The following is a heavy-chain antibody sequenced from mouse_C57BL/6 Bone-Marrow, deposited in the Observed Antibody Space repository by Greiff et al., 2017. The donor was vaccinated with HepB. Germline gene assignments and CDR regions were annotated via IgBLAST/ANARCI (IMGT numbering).Heavy chain of an antibody. J-gene: IGHJ1*03. D-gene: IGHD2-4*01. CDR3: ARSTMITPWYFDV. Sequence: EVQRVESEGGLVQPGSSMKLSCTASGFTFSDYYMAWVRQVPEKGLEWVANINYDGSSTYYLDSLKSRFIISRDNAKNILYLQMSSLKSEDTATYYCARSTMITPWYFDVWGTGTTVTVSS. CDR2: INYDGSST. V-gene: IGHV5-16*01. CDR1: GFTFSDYY.